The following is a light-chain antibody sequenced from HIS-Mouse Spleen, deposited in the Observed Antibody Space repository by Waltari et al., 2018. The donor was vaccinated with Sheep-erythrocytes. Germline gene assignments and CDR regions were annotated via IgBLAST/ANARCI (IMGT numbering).Light chain of an antibody. J-gene: IGLJ1*01. CDR3: CSYAGSYNHV. V-gene: IGLV2-11*01. CDR2: DVS. Sequence: QSALTQPRSVSGSPGQSVTISCTGTSRAVGGYNYVSWYQQHPAKAPKLMIYDVSKRPSGVPDRFSGSKSGNTASLTIPGLQAEDEADYYCCSYAGSYNHVFATGTKVTVL. CDR1: SRAVGGYNY.